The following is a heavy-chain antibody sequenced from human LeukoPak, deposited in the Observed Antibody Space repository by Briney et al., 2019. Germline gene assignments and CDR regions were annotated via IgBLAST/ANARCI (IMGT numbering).Heavy chain of an antibody. CDR2: INWNGGST. D-gene: IGHD5-18*01. V-gene: IGHV3-20*04. J-gene: IGHJ3*02. CDR1: GFTFDDYG. CDR3: ARGDDDTAMVRGAFDI. Sequence: GGSLRLSCAASGFTFDDYGMSWVRPAPGKGLEWVSGINWNGGSTGYADSVKGRFTISRDNAKNSLYLQMNSLRAEDTALYYCARGDDDTAMVRGAFDIWGQGTMVTVSS.